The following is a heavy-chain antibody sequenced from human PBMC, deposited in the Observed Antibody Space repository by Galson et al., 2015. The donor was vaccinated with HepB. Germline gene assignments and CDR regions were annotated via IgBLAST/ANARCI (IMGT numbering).Heavy chain of an antibody. CDR1: GFTVSRDS. V-gene: IGHV3-66*02. CDR3: ARAPLITMVRPDAFDI. D-gene: IGHD3-10*01. CDR2: IYSGGST. Sequence: SLRLSCAASGFTVSRDSMSWVRQAPGKGLEWVSVIYSGGSTYYADSVKGRFTISRDNSKNTLYLQMNSLRAEDTAVYYCARAPLITMVRPDAFDIWGQGTMVTVSS. J-gene: IGHJ3*02.